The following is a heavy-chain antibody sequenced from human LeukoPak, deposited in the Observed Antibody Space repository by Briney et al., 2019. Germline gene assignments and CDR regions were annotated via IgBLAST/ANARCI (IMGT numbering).Heavy chain of an antibody. V-gene: IGHV3-48*03. CDR3: ARQRGDILTGYYIPRGFDY. CDR1: GFTFSTYE. CDR2: ISGSGNTI. J-gene: IGHJ4*02. D-gene: IGHD3-9*01. Sequence: PGGSLRLSCAASGFTFSTYEMTWVRQAPGKGPEWVSYISGSGNTIYYADSVKGRFTISRDNAKNSLYLQMNSLRAEDTAVYYCARQRGDILTGYYIPRGFDYWGQGTLVTVSS.